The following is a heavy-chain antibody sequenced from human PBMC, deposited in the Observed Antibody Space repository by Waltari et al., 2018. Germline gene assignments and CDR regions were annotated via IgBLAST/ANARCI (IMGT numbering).Heavy chain of an antibody. CDR2: ITNSGGRT. CDR1: GFVFTASA. Sequence: EVQLLQSGGGLVQPGVALKLSCAASGFVFTASAMSWVRQAPGKGLEWVSCITNSGGRTFYAESVRGRFTISRDSSYNMVYLQMNSLRGEDTAVYYCAKDLYTTFGAVDSWGQGSLVSVSS. D-gene: IGHD3-3*01. J-gene: IGHJ4*02. V-gene: IGHV3-23*01. CDR3: AKDLYTTFGAVDS.